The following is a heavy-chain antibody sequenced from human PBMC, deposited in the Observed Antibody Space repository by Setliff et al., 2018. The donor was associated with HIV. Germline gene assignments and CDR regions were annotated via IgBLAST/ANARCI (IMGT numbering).Heavy chain of an antibody. CDR1: GGSISSSSYS. Sequence: SETLSLTCTVSGGSISSSSYSWGWIRQPPGKGLEWIGSIYYSGSTYYNPSLKSRVTMSIDTSKNQFSLRLSSVTAADTAVYYCARTRRDDSSGYYAPLFDYWGQGALVTVSS. CDR2: IYYSGST. V-gene: IGHV4-39*07. J-gene: IGHJ4*02. D-gene: IGHD3-22*01. CDR3: ARTRRDDSSGYYAPLFDY.